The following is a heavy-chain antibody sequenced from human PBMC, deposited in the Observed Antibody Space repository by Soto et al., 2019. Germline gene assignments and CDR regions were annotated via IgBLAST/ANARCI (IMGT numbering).Heavy chain of an antibody. V-gene: IGHV1-18*04. CDR2: VSGNNGAS. J-gene: IGHJ5*01. Sequence: ASVKVSCKASGYTSADFGISWVRQAPGQGLEWMGWVSGNNGASNPAPKVQGRITMTLDTFTGVSYMALRSLRSDDTAIYYCVRDQKYFRVNGNWFDSWGQGTLVTVSS. D-gene: IGHD2-2*01. CDR3: VRDQKYFRVNGNWFDS. CDR1: GYTSADFG.